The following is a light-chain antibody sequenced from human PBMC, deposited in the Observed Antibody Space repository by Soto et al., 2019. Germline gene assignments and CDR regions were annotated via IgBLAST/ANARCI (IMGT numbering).Light chain of an antibody. V-gene: IGKV3-11*01. CDR1: QSVSSY. CDR3: QQRHMWPIT. Sequence: EIVLTQSPATLSLSPGERATLSCRASQSVSSYLAWYQQKPGQAPRLLIYDAFNRATGIPARFSGSGSGTDFTLTISSLEPEDSAVYYCQQRHMWPITFGQGTRLEIK. CDR2: DAF. J-gene: IGKJ5*01.